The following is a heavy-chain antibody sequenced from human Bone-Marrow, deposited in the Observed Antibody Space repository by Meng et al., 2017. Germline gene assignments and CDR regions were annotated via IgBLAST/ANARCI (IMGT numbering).Heavy chain of an antibody. CDR2: INEDAREK. Sequence: GGSLRLSCAVSGFTFSNYWMTWLRQSPGKGLEWVANINEDAREKHYLDSVEGRFTISRDNAKNSLYLQMNSLRAEDTAVYYCARGYHGSGAFDPWGQGALVTVSS. V-gene: IGHV3-7*01. CDR1: GFTFSNYW. D-gene: IGHD3-10*01. J-gene: IGHJ5*02. CDR3: ARGYHGSGAFDP.